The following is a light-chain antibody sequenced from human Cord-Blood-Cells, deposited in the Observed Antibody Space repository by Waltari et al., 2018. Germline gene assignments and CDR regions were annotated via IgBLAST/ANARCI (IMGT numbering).Light chain of an antibody. CDR1: QGISSR. CDR3: QQANSFPLT. Sequence: DIQMTQSPSSVPASVGERVTITCRASQGISSRLAWYQQKPGKAPKLLIYAASSLQSGVPSRFSGSGSRTDFTLTISSLQPEDFATYYCQQANSFPLTFGQGTKVEIK. V-gene: IGKV1-12*01. CDR2: AAS. J-gene: IGKJ1*01.